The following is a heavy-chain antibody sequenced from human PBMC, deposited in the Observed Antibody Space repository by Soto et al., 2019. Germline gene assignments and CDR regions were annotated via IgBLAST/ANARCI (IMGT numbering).Heavy chain of an antibody. V-gene: IGHV3-11*01. CDR2: ISSSGTTI. CDR1: GFTFSDYY. D-gene: IGHD2-21*01. Sequence: QVQLVESGGGLVKPGGSLRLSCAASGFTFSDYYMNWIRQAPGKGLEWVSYISSSGTTIYYADSVKGRFTISRDNAKNSRFLQMNSLRAEDTALYYCARGHSIFYGMDVWGKGTTVTVSS. CDR3: ARGHSIFYGMDV. J-gene: IGHJ6*04.